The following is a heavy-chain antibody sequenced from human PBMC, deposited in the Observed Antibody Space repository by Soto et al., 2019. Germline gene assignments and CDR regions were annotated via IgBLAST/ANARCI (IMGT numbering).Heavy chain of an antibody. D-gene: IGHD2-2*02. CDR3: ARDRLDVVVPAAILAY. J-gene: IGHJ4*02. Sequence: GGSLRLSCAASGVTFSSYAMHCVRQAPGKGLEWVAVISYDGSNKYYADSVKGRFTISRDNSKNTLYLQMNSLRVEDTAPYYCARDRLDVVVPAAILAYWGQGPLVTVS. CDR2: ISYDGSNK. CDR1: GVTFSSYA. V-gene: IGHV3-30-3*01.